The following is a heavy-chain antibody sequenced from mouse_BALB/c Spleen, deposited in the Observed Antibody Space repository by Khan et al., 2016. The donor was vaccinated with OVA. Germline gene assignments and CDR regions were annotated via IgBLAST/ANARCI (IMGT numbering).Heavy chain of an antibody. V-gene: IGHV1-61*01. CDR2: INPSDSET. CDR3: ARREKYGYDPAWFAY. CDR1: GYTFTSYW. Sequence: QVQLQQSGAELVRPGASVKLSCKASGYTFTSYWMNWVRQRPGQGLDWIGKINPSDSETHFNQMFKDKATLTVDKSSGPAYMQLSSLTSEDSAVYYCARREKYGYDPAWFAYWGQGTLVTVSA. J-gene: IGHJ3*01. D-gene: IGHD2-2*01.